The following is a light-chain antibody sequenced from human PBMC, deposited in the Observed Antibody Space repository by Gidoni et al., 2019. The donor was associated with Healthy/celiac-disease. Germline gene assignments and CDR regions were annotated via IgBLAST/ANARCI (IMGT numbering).Light chain of an antibody. Sequence: DIVMTQSPLSLPVNPGEPASISCRSSQSLLHSNGYNYLDWYLQKPGQSPQLLIYLGSNRASGVPDRFSGSGSGTDFTLKISRVEAEDVGVYYCMQALQTVFTFGPXTKVDIK. J-gene: IGKJ3*01. CDR2: LGS. V-gene: IGKV2-28*01. CDR1: QSLLHSNGYNY. CDR3: MQALQTVFT.